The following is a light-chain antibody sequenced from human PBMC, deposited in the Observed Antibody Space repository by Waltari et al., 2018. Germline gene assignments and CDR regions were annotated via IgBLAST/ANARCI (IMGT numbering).Light chain of an antibody. V-gene: IGKV1-39*01. CDR3: QQSYSTPFT. CDR1: PSISSY. Sequence: IQMTQSPSSLSASVGDRFPTTCRASPSISSYLNLYQQKPGKAPKLLLSASSSLQSGVPSRFSGSGSGTDFTITIRSLQPEDFATYYCQQSYSTPFTFGPGTKVDFK. CDR2: ASS. J-gene: IGKJ3*01.